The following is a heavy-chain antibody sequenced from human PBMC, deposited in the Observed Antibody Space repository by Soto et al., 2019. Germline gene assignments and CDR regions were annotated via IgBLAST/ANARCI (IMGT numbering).Heavy chain of an antibody. CDR2: IYYSGST. V-gene: IGHV4-59*01. CDR1: GGSISSYY. Sequence: PSETLSLTCTVSGGSISSYYWSWIRQPPGKGLEWIGYIYYSGSTNYNPSLKSRVTISVDTSKNQFSLKLSSVTAADTAVYYCARVGEHYYDSSGTPFDYWGQGTLVTVSS. CDR3: ARVGEHYYDSSGTPFDY. J-gene: IGHJ4*02. D-gene: IGHD3-22*01.